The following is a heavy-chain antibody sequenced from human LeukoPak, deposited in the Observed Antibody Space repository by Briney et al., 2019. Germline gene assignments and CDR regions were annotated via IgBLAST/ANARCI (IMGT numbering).Heavy chain of an antibody. V-gene: IGHV3-7*05. D-gene: IGHD2-15*01. CDR3: AKDDIVASGNFDY. CDR1: GFTFSNSW. J-gene: IGHJ4*02. CDR2: IKQDGSEK. Sequence: GGSLRLSCAASGFTFSNSWMSWIRQAPGQGLEWVANIKQDGSEKYYVDSVKGRFTISRDNARNSLYLQMNSLRAEDTAVYYCAKDDIVASGNFDYWGQGTLVTVSS.